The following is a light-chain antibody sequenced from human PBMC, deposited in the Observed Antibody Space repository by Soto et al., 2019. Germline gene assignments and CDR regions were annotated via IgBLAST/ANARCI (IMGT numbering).Light chain of an antibody. V-gene: IGKV1-5*01. J-gene: IGKJ1*01. CDR1: QSISSW. Sequence: DIQMTQSPSTLSASVGDRVTITCRASQSISSWLAWYQQKPGKAPKLLIYDASTLESGVPSRFSGSRSGTEFTLTISRLQPDDFATYYCQQYNSYSWTFGQGTKVDIK. CDR3: QQYNSYSWT. CDR2: DAS.